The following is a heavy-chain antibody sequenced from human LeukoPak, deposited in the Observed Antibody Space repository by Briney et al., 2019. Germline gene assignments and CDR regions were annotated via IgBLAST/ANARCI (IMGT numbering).Heavy chain of an antibody. D-gene: IGHD2/OR15-2a*01. J-gene: IGHJ4*02. V-gene: IGHV3-7*05. Sequence: GGSLRLSCAASGFTFSSYWMSWVRQAPGKGLEWVANIKEDGSEKNYVDSVKSRFTISRDNAKNSLYLQMNSLRAEDTAVYYCARGGGRHVEYWGQGNLVTVSS. CDR2: IKEDGSEK. CDR3: ARGGGRHVEY. CDR1: GFTFSSYW.